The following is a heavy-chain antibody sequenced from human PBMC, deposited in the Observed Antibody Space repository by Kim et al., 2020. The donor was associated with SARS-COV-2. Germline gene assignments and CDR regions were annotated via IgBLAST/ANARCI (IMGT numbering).Heavy chain of an antibody. Sequence: ASVKVSCKASGYTFTGYYMHWVRQAPGQGLEWMGWINPNSGGTNYAQKFQGWVTMTRDTSISTAYMELSRLRSDDTAVYYCARTGPSGQWLVLGDYWGQGTLVTVSS. CDR3: ARTGPSGQWLVLGDY. V-gene: IGHV1-2*04. J-gene: IGHJ4*02. D-gene: IGHD6-19*01. CDR1: GYTFTGYY. CDR2: INPNSGGT.